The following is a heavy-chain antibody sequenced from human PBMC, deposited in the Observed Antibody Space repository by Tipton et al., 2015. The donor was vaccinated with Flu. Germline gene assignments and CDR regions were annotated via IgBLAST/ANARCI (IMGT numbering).Heavy chain of an antibody. CDR2: IHREGTS. Sequence: GLVKPSETLSLTCSVSGDSIDSRYYWGWIRQPPGKGLEWIGNIHREGTSYYNPSLKSRVTMSIDRSKNQFSLKMRSVTASDTAVYYCSRSHYNASGGTLTYFDLWGRGTLVTVSS. V-gene: IGHV4-38-2*01. D-gene: IGHD3-10*01. J-gene: IGHJ2*01. CDR1: GDSIDSRYY. CDR3: SRSHYNASGGTLTYFDL.